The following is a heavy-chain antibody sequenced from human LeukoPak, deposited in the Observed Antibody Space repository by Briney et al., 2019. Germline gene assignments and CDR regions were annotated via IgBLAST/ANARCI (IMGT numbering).Heavy chain of an antibody. J-gene: IGHJ4*02. CDR2: IYTSGST. Sequence: SETLSLTCTVSGGSISSYYWSRIRQPAGKGLEWIGRIYTSGSTNYNPSLKSRVTMSVDTSKNQFSLKLSSVTAADTAVYYCARGPIAYCGGDCYSGVGSFDYWGQGTLVTVSS. D-gene: IGHD2-21*02. CDR1: GGSISSYY. V-gene: IGHV4-4*07. CDR3: ARGPIAYCGGDCYSGVGSFDY.